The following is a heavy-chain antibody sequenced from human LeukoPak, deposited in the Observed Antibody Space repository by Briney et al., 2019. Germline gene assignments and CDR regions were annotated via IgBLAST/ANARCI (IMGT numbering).Heavy chain of an antibody. J-gene: IGHJ6*02. CDR1: GYTLTSYG. CDR2: INAYNGHA. Sequence: ASVKVSCKASGYTLTSYGISWVRQAPGQGLEWMGWINAYNGHATYAQKLQGRVTMTTDTSTSIGFMELRSLRSDDTAVYYCARDQSHIPDIWGQGTTVTVSS. V-gene: IGHV1-18*01. CDR3: ARDQSHIPDI.